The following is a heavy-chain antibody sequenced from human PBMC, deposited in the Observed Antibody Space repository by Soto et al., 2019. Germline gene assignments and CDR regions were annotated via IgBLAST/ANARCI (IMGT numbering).Heavy chain of an antibody. J-gene: IGHJ4*02. Sequence: GGSLRLSCAASGFNVSFSYMGWVRQAPGKGLEWVSLISSGGDIFYADPVKGRFTIYRENLENTLYLQMNSLRVDDTALYYCTRVNWLVPFYWGKGPLVTVSS. CDR3: TRVNWLVPFY. D-gene: IGHD6-19*01. CDR1: GFNVSFSY. CDR2: ISSGGDI. V-gene: IGHV3-53*01.